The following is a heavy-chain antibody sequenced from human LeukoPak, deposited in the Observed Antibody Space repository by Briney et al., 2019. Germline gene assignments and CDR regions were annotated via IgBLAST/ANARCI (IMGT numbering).Heavy chain of an antibody. D-gene: IGHD2-2*01. CDR1: GFTFSSYA. J-gene: IGHJ4*02. Sequence: GGSLRLSCAASGFTFSSYAMHWVRQAPGKGLEWVAVISYDGSNKYYADSVEGRFTISRDNSKNTLYLQMNSLRAEDTAVYYCARGPLIPAAPYQYFDYWGQGTLVTVSS. CDR2: ISYDGSNK. V-gene: IGHV3-30-3*01. CDR3: ARGPLIPAAPYQYFDY.